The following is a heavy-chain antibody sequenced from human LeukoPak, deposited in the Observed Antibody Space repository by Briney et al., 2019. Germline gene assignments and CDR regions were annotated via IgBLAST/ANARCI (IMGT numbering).Heavy chain of an antibody. CDR3: ARGQRDRNWFDP. Sequence: SVKVSCKASGGTFSSYAISWVRQAPGQGLEWMGGIIPIFGTTNYAQKFQGRVTITTDESTSTAYMELSSLRSEDTAVYYCARGQRDRNWFDPWGQGTLVTVSS. V-gene: IGHV1-69*05. J-gene: IGHJ5*02. D-gene: IGHD3-22*01. CDR1: GGTFSSYA. CDR2: IIPIFGTT.